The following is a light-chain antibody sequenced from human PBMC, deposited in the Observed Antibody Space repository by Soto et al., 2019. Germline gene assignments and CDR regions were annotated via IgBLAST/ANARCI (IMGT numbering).Light chain of an antibody. CDR2: QDN. V-gene: IGLV3-1*01. CDR3: QAWDSSTAV. CDR1: KLGEKY. Sequence: SYELTQPPSVSVSPGQTASITCSGDKLGEKYACWYQQRPGQSPVLVIYQDNKRPSGIPERFSGSNSGNTATLTISGTQAMDDADYYCQAWDSSTAVFGGGTKLTVL. J-gene: IGLJ2*01.